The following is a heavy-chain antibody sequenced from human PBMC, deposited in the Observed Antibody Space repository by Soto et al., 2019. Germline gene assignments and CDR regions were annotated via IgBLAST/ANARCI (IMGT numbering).Heavy chain of an antibody. V-gene: IGHV5-51*01. CDR1: GYSFSFYW. D-gene: IGHD3-22*01. CDR2: MYPDDSDI. CDR3: ATAYVYDFENSNYYRDAFDI. J-gene: IGHJ3*02. Sequence: ESLNVSSKASGYSFSFYWIGCVLQMPGKGLEWMAIMYPDDSDIRYSPSFEAHVTISADKSTSTAFLQWSSLKASDTAMYYCATAYVYDFENSNYYRDAFDIWGQGTLVTVSS.